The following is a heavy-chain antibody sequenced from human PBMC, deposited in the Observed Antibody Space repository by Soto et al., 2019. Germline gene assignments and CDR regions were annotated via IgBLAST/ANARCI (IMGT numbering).Heavy chain of an antibody. CDR3: SFARAGVVAAAFDY. CDR1: GFTFSDYA. CDR2: ICGGGTGT. V-gene: IGHV3-23*01. D-gene: IGHD2-15*01. Sequence: GGSLRLSCAASGFTFSDYAMTWVRQAPGKGLEWVSAICGGGTGTYYADSVKGRFSISRDNSKNTLYLQMNSLRAEDTAVYYCSFARAGVVAAAFDYWGQGTLVTVSS. J-gene: IGHJ4*02.